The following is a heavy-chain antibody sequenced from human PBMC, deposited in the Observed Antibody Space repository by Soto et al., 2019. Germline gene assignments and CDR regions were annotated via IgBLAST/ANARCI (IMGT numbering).Heavy chain of an antibody. V-gene: IGHV3-30-3*01. CDR2: ISYDGSNK. D-gene: IGHD6-6*01. CDR1: GFTFSSYA. CDR3: ASSVSIAARRYYYGMDV. Sequence: GGSLRLSCAASGFTFSSYAMHWVRQAPGKGLEWVAVISYDGSNKYYADSVKGRFTISRDNSKNTLYLQMNSLRAEDTAVYYCASSVSIAARRYYYGMDVWGQGTTVTVSS. J-gene: IGHJ6*02.